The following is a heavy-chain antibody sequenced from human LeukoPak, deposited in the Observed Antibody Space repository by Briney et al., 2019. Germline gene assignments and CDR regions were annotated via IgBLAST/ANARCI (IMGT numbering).Heavy chain of an antibody. CDR1: EFTFSDYD. Sequence: PGGSLRLSCPASEFTFSDYDMHWVRQATGKGLEWFSAIGTAGDTYYTGSVKGRFTISRENAKNSLYLQMNSLRAGDTAVYYCARVAKERVGGVYYFDYWGQGTLVTVSS. J-gene: IGHJ4*02. CDR3: ARVAKERVGGVYYFDY. D-gene: IGHD1-1*01. V-gene: IGHV3-13*01. CDR2: IGTAGDT.